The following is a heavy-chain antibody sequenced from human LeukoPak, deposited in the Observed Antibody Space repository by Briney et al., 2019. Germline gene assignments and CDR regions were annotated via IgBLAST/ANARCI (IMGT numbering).Heavy chain of an antibody. CDR2: IYPGDSDT. CDR3: ARHYYDFWSGYSRGDAFDI. J-gene: IGHJ3*02. CDR1: GYSFTNYW. D-gene: IGHD3-3*01. V-gene: IGHV5-51*01. Sequence: GESLKISCKGSGYSFTNYWIGWVRQMPGKGLEWMGIIYPGDSDTRYSPSFQGQVTISADKSISTAYLQWSSLKASDTAMYYCARHYYDFWSGYSRGDAFDIWGQGTMVTVSS.